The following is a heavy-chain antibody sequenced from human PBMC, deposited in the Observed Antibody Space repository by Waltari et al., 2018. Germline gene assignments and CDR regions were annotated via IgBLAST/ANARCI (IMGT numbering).Heavy chain of an antibody. V-gene: IGHV4-4*07. CDR3: AREIDRGPGRWFDP. CDR1: GGSISGYY. J-gene: IGHJ5*02. Sequence: QVQLQESGPGLVKPSETLSLTCTVSGGSISGYYWNWIRQPAGKGLEWIGRVYTSGSTNENPSLKSRVTMSVDTSKNQFSLKLSSVTAADTAVYFCAREIDRGPGRWFDPWGQGTLVTVSS. D-gene: IGHD1-26*01. CDR2: VYTSGST.